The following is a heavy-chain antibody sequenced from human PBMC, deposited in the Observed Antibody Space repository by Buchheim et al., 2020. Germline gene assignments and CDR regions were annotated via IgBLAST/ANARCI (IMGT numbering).Heavy chain of an antibody. V-gene: IGHV1-69*01. D-gene: IGHD3-22*01. CDR3: ARRGASYYYDSSGYYYFDY. J-gene: IGHJ4*02. Sequence: QVQLVQSGAEVKKPGSSVKVSCKASGGTFSSYAISWVRQAPGQGLEWMGGIIPIFGTANYAQQFQGRVTITADESTSPAYMELSSLRSEDTAVYYCARRGASYYYDSSGYYYFDYWGQGTL. CDR1: GGTFSSYA. CDR2: IIPIFGTA.